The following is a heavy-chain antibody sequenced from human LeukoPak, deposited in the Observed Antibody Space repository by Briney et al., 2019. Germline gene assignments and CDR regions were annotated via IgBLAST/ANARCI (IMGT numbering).Heavy chain of an antibody. D-gene: IGHD4/OR15-4a*01. CDR3: ARLVDGANTRVDS. J-gene: IGHJ4*02. Sequence: SETLSLTCTVSRGSISPDHCAWIRQPPGKGLEWIGYIFYNGRARYNPSLEGRATLTVDMFKNQVSLKLRSVTAADTAMYYCARLVDGANTRVDSWGQGTLVTVSS. CDR1: RGSISPDH. CDR2: IFYNGRA. V-gene: IGHV4-59*08.